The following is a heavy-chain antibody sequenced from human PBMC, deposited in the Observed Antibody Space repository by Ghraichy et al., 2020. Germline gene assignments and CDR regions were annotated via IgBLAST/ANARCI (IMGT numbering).Heavy chain of an antibody. J-gene: IGHJ4*02. CDR1: EVTFSRYT. D-gene: IGHD3-3*01. Sequence: GGSLRLSCAASEVTFSRYTMQWVRQAPGKGLEWVAVISYTGVSRYYADSLTGRATISRDNSRRELYLDLNRLRSDDTAVYFCVRDEVEWDLYRPPGGEWGPGSLVTVSS. CDR3: VRDEVEWDLYRPPGGE. V-gene: IGHV3-30*03. CDR2: ISYTGVSR.